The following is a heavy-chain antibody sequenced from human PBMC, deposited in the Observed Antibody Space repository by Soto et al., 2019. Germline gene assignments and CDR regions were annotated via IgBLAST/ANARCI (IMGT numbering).Heavy chain of an antibody. Sequence: LRLSCAASGFTVSSNYMSWVRQAPGKGLEWVSVIYSGGSTYYADSVKGRFTISRDNSKNTLYLQMNSLRAEDTAVYYCAGDHRGGRDYYYGMDVWGQGTTVTVSS. CDR1: GFTVSSNY. CDR3: AGDHRGGRDYYYGMDV. D-gene: IGHD5-12*01. V-gene: IGHV3-53*01. J-gene: IGHJ6*02. CDR2: IYSGGST.